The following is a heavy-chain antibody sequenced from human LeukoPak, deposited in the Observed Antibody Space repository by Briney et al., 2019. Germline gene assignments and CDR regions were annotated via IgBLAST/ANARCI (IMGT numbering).Heavy chain of an antibody. V-gene: IGHV3-21*01. CDR2: ISNSGGYI. Sequence: GGSLRLSCAASGFTFSTYSMNWVRQAPGKGLEWISSISNSGGYIFYADSMKGRFTISRDNAKNSLYLQMSSLRAEDTAMYYCARNDNTDQGFDYWGQGTLVTVSS. J-gene: IGHJ4*02. CDR3: ARNDNTDQGFDY. D-gene: IGHD3-22*01. CDR1: GFTFSTYS.